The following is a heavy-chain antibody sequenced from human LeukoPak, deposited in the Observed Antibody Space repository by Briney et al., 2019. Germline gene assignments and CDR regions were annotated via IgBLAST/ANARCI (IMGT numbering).Heavy chain of an antibody. Sequence: PRGSLRLSCAASGFTFSDYAMSWVRQAPGKGLEWVSSVSGSGGSTSYADSAKGRFTVSRDHSKNRLYLQMNSLRAGDTAIYYCAKGAVGGSYDYWGQGTLVTVSS. D-gene: IGHD1-26*01. J-gene: IGHJ4*02. V-gene: IGHV3-23*01. CDR2: VSGSGGST. CDR1: GFTFSDYA. CDR3: AKGAVGGSYDY.